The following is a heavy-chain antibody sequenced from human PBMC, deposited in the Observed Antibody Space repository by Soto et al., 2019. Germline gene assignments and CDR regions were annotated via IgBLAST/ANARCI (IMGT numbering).Heavy chain of an antibody. CDR2: IYWDGDK. CDR1: GFSLSTSGVG. V-gene: IGHV2-5*02. D-gene: IGHD1-1*01. J-gene: IGHJ4*02. CDR3: AHATEVAGTTMFFDY. Sequence: QITLKESGPTLVKPTQTLTLTCIFSGFSLSTSGVGVGWIRPPPGKALEWIALIYWDGDKRYSPSQKSRLTNTKDTSKNQVVLTVTNMDPVDTAPYYCAHATEVAGTTMFFDYWGQGSLVTVSS.